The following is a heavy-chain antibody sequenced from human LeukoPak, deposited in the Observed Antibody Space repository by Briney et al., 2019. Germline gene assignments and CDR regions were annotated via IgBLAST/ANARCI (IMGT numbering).Heavy chain of an antibody. CDR3: ARARSRELRSSFDY. CDR1: GFTFSSHW. V-gene: IGHV3-74*01. CDR2: ISSDASST. J-gene: IGHJ4*02. Sequence: GGSLRLSRAASGFTFSSHWMHWVRQGPGKGLLWVSRISSDASSTNYAESVKGRFTISRDNSKNTLYLQMNSLRAEDTAVYYCARARSRELRSSFDYWGQGTLVTVSS. D-gene: IGHD1-7*01.